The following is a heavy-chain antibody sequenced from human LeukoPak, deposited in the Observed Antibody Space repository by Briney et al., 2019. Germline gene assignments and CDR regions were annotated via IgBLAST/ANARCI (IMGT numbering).Heavy chain of an antibody. J-gene: IGHJ4*02. CDR2: IYSGGST. CDR3: ARVSVVPAAFDY. CDR1: GFTVSSNY. Sequence: GXLRLSCAASGFTVSSNYMSWVRQAPGKGLEWVSVIYSGGSTYYSDSVKGRFTISRDNSKNTLYLQMNSLRAEDTAVYYCARVSVVPAAFDYWGQGTLVTVSS. D-gene: IGHD2-2*01. V-gene: IGHV3-66*02.